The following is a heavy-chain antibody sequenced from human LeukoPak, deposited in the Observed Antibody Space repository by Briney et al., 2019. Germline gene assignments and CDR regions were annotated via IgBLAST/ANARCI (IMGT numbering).Heavy chain of an antibody. J-gene: IGHJ6*03. V-gene: IGHV3-48*03. Sequence: HTGGSLRLSCAASGFTFSSYEMNWVRHAPGEGLEWVSYIISSGSTIYYADSVKGRFTISRDNAKNSLYLQMNSLRAEDTAVYYCARDSSGYYHGAYYYYMDVWGKGTTVTVSS. CDR2: IISSGSTI. CDR3: ARDSSGYYHGAYYYYMDV. CDR1: GFTFSSYE. D-gene: IGHD3-22*01.